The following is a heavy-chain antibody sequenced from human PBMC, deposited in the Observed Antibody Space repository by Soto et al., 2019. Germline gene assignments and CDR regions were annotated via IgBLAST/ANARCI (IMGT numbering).Heavy chain of an antibody. Sequence: GASVKVSCKASGYTFTSYGISWVRQAPGQGLGWMGWISAYNGNTNYAQKLQGRVTMTTDTSTSTAYMELRSLRSDDTAVYYCARELRFLEWLSPDYYYGMDVWGQGTTVTVSS. CDR2: ISAYNGNT. J-gene: IGHJ6*02. CDR3: ARELRFLEWLSPDYYYGMDV. CDR1: GYTFTSYG. V-gene: IGHV1-18*01. D-gene: IGHD3-3*01.